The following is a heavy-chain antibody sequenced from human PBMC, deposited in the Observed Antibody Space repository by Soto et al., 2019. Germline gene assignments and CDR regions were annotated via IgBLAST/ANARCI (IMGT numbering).Heavy chain of an antibody. J-gene: IGHJ4*02. V-gene: IGHV3-23*01. CDR1: GLTFRSYA. D-gene: IGHD5-18*01. CDR3: AGPGYSSQDF. CDR2: ISGTGDGT. Sequence: QPGGSLRLSCAASGLTFRSYALSWVRQAPGKGLECVSAISGTGDGTDYADSVKGRFTVSRDNFKNTMYLQMSSLRVEDTAVYYCAGPGYSSQDFWGQGTLVTVSS.